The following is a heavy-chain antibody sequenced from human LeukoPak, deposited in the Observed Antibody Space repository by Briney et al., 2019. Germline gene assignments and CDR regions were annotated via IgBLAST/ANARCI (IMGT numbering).Heavy chain of an antibody. CDR1: GYSISSGYY. CDR3: ARDRRLTAAGNFYWFAP. V-gene: IGHV4-38-2*02. D-gene: IGHD6-13*01. J-gene: IGHJ5*02. Sequence: SETLTLTCAVSGYSISSGYYWGWIRQPPGKGLEWIGSIYHSGSTYYNPSLKSRLTISVDTSKNQFSLKLSSVTAADTAVYYCARDRRLTAAGNFYWFAPWGQGTLVTVSS. CDR2: IYHSGST.